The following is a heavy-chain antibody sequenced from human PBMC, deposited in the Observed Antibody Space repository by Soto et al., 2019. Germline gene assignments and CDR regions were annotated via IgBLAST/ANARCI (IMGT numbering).Heavy chain of an antibody. D-gene: IGHD2-8*01. V-gene: IGHV4-31*03. CDR1: GGSISSGGYY. CDR3: AREMVYNWFDP. CDR2: IYNSGST. Sequence: QVQLQESGPGLVKPSQTLSVTCIVSGGSISSGGYYWSWIRQHPRKGLEWIGYIYNSGSTYYNPSLKSRVTISVDTSTNQLSLKLSSVTAADTAVYYCAREMVYNWFDPWGQGTLVTVSS. J-gene: IGHJ5*02.